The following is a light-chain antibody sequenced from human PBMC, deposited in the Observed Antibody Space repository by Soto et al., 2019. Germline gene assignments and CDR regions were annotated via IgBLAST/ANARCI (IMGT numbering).Light chain of an antibody. V-gene: IGKV1-27*01. J-gene: IGKJ4*01. CDR2: ATS. Sequence: DVQMTQSPSSLSAFVGDRVTITCRASQGIAPDLAWFQQKPGKVPKLLIYATSTLQSGVPSRFSGSGSGTDFTLTISSLQPEDVATYYCQKYNSATRTFGGGTKVEIK. CDR1: QGIAPD. CDR3: QKYNSATRT.